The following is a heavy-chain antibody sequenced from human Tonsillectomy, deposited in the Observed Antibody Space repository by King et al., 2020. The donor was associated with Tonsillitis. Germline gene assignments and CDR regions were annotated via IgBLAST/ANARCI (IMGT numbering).Heavy chain of an antibody. V-gene: IGHV4-39*01. CDR2: IYYSGST. Sequence: QLQESGPGLVKPSETLSLTCTVSGGSISSSSYYWGWIRQPPGKGLEWIGSIYYSGSTYYNPSLKSRVTISVDTSKNQFSLKLSSVTAADTAVYYCAPSLRFGELPFYYYYYGMDVWGQGTTVTVSS. CDR3: APSLRFGELPFYYYYYGMDV. J-gene: IGHJ6*02. D-gene: IGHD3-10*01. CDR1: GGSISSSSYY.